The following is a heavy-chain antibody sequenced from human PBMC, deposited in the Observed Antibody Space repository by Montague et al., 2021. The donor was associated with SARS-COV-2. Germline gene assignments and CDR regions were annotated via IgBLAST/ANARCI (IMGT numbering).Heavy chain of an antibody. Sequence: SLRLSCAASGFIFSSYEMNWVRQAPGKGLEWISYISSSGGGSTKHYTGSVKGRFTISRDNAKNSLCLQMNSLRVEDTAIYYCARDRDWDDWCGMDVWGQGTTVTVSS. CDR3: ARDRDWDDWCGMDV. V-gene: IGHV3-48*03. D-gene: IGHD2-21*01. J-gene: IGHJ6*02. CDR1: GFIFSSYE. CDR2: ISSSGGGSTK.